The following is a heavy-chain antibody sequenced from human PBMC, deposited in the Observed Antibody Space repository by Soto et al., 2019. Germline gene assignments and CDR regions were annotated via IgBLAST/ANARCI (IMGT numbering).Heavy chain of an antibody. CDR2: ISWNSGSI. V-gene: IGHV3-9*01. J-gene: IGHJ3*02. Sequence: DVQLVESGGGLVQPGRSLRLSCAASGFTFDDYAMHWVRQAPGKGLEWVSGISWNSGSIGYADSVKGRFTISRDNAKNSLYLQMNSLRAEDTALYYCALGDAFDIWGQGTMVTVSS. D-gene: IGHD3-10*01. CDR3: ALGDAFDI. CDR1: GFTFDDYA.